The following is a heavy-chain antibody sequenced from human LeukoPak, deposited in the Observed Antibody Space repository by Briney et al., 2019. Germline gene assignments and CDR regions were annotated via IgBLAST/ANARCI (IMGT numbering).Heavy chain of an antibody. V-gene: IGHV3-23*01. CDR1: GFTFSEYA. J-gene: IGHJ6*03. D-gene: IGHD3-3*01. Sequence: PGGSLRLSCAASGFTFSEYAMTWVRQAPGKGLEWVSGISGSGGSTYYGDSVKGRFTVSRDRSKDTLYLQMNSLRAEDTALYYCAKDGERLRFSRYSYMHVWGKGTTVTVSS. CDR3: AKDGERLRFSRYSYMHV. CDR2: ISGSGGST.